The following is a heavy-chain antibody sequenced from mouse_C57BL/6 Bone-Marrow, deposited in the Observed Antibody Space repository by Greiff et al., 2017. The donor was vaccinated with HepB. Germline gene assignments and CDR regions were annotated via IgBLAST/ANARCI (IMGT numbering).Heavy chain of an antibody. J-gene: IGHJ3*01. D-gene: IGHD2-4*01. CDR1: GFTFSSYA. CDR2: ISSGGDYI. Sequence: EVKLVESGEGLVKPGGSLKLSCAASGFTFSSYAMSWVRQTPEKRLEWVAYISSGGDYIYYADTVKGRFTISRDNARNTLYLQMSSLKSEDTAMYYCTRDKRDPIYYEYDEEAYWGQGTLVTVSA. CDR3: TRDKRDPIYYEYDEEAY. V-gene: IGHV5-9-1*02.